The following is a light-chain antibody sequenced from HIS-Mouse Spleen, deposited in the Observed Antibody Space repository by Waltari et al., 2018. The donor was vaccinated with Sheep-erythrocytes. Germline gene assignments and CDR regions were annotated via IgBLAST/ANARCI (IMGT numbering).Light chain of an antibody. CDR3: QAWDSSIYV. V-gene: IGLV2-11*01. CDR2: DVS. CDR1: RSDSGGSNY. J-gene: IGLJ1*01. Sequence: QSALTQPRSVSGSPGQSVTISCTGTRSDSGGSNYVSWYQQHPGKAPKLMLYDVSKRPSGVPDRFSGSKSGNTATLTISGTQAMDEADYYCQAWDSSIYVFGTGTKVTVL.